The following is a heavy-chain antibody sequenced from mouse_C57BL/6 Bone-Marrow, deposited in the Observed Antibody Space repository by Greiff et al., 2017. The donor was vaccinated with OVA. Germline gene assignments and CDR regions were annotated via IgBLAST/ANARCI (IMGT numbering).Heavy chain of an antibody. D-gene: IGHD2-14*01. J-gene: IGHJ2*01. CDR3: AREGGVRRKNNYFDY. CDR1: GYTFTSYW. Sequence: QVQLQQPGAELVMPGASVKLSCKASGYTFTSYWMHWVKQRPGQGLEWIGEIDPSDSYTNYNQKFKGKSTLTVDKSSSTAYMQLSSLTSEDAAVYYCAREGGVRRKNNYFDYWGQGTTLTVSS. V-gene: IGHV1-69*01. CDR2: IDPSDSYT.